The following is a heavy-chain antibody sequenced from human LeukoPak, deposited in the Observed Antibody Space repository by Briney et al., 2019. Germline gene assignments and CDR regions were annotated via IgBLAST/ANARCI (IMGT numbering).Heavy chain of an antibody. Sequence: SGTLSLTCAVSGVSISDTKWWSWVRQPPGKGLEWIGEIFQSGSTNYNPSLKSRVTISVDKSKNQFSLKLSSVTAADTAVYYCAREGDGDHAALDYWGRGTLVTVSS. J-gene: IGHJ4*02. CDR3: AREGDGDHAALDY. CDR2: IFQSGST. V-gene: IGHV4-4*02. D-gene: IGHD4-17*01. CDR1: GVSISDTKW.